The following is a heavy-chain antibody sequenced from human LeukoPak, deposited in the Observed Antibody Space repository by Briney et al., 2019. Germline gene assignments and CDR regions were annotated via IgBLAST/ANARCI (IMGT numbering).Heavy chain of an antibody. V-gene: IGHV3-30-3*01. Sequence: GGSLRLSCAASGFTFSSNAMHWVRQAPGKGLEWVAVISYDGSNKYYADSVKGRFTISRDNSKNTLYLQMNSLRGADTAVYYCARDKTFIATTTTGYFEYWGQGTLVTVFS. CDR2: ISYDGSNK. D-gene: IGHD5-12*01. CDR1: GFTFSSNA. J-gene: IGHJ4*02. CDR3: ARDKTFIATTTTGYFEY.